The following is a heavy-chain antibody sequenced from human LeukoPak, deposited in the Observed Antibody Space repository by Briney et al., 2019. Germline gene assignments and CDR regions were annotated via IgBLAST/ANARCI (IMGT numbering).Heavy chain of an antibody. D-gene: IGHD2-21*01. J-gene: IGHJ3*02. CDR3: AREGGDLGAFDI. CDR1: GGSISSSSYY. CDR2: IYHSGSN. V-gene: IGHV4-30-4*08. Sequence: SKTLSLTCTVSGGSISSSSYYWGWLCQPPGKAREWIGYIYHSGSNYDNPSLKSRVTISVDTSKNQFSLKLSSVTAADTAVYYCAREGGDLGAFDIWGQGTMVTV.